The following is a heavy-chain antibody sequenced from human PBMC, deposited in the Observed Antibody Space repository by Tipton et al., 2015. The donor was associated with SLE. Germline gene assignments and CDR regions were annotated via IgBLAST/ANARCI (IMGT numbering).Heavy chain of an antibody. J-gene: IGHJ6*03. CDR3: ARAPDLERSYNYYYYMDV. V-gene: IGHV4-34*01. Sequence: TLSLTCAVYGGSFSVYYWSWIRQPPEKGLEWIGEINHSGSTNYNPSLKSRVTISVDTSKNQFSLKLSSVTAADTAMYYCARAPDLERSYNYYYYMDVWGKGTTVTASS. CDR2: INHSGST. CDR1: GGSFSVYY. D-gene: IGHD1-1*01.